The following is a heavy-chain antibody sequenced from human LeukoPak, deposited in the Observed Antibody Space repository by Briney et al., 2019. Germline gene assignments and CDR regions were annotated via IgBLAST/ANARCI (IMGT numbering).Heavy chain of an antibody. CDR1: GFTFSSYA. V-gene: IGHV3-23*01. CDR2: ISGSGGST. D-gene: IGHD3-22*01. CDR3: VRHSSGYYYPFDY. Sequence: GGSLRLSCAASGFTFSSYAMSWVRQAPGKGLERVSAISGSGGSTYYADSVKGRFTISRDNSKNTLYLQMNSLRAEDTAVYYCVRHSSGYYYPFDYWGQGTLVTVSS. J-gene: IGHJ4*02.